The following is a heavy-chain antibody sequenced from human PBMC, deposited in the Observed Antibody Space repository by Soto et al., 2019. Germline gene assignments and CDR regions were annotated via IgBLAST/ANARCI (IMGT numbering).Heavy chain of an antibody. CDR3: ARVYGSGSYIAFDI. Sequence: EASVKVSYKASGYTFTHYGISWVRQAPGQGLAWMGWISAFNGNTKYVENFQDRVTMTTDTSTNTSYLELRSLRSDDTAMYYCARVYGSGSYIAFDIWGQGTMVTVSS. J-gene: IGHJ3*02. V-gene: IGHV1-18*01. CDR2: ISAFNGNT. CDR1: GYTFTHYG. D-gene: IGHD3-10*01.